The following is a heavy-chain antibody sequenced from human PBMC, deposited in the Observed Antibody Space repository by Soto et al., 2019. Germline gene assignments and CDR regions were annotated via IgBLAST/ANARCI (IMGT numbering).Heavy chain of an antibody. CDR2: IYYSGST. Sequence: SETLSLTCTVSGGSISRYYWSWILQPPGKGLEWIGYIYYSGSTNYNPSLKSRVTISLDTSKNQFSLKLSSVTAADTAVYYCAREYSSSYYYYYGMDVWGQGTTVTVSS. J-gene: IGHJ6*02. CDR1: GGSISRYY. D-gene: IGHD6-6*01. V-gene: IGHV4-59*12. CDR3: AREYSSSYYYYYGMDV.